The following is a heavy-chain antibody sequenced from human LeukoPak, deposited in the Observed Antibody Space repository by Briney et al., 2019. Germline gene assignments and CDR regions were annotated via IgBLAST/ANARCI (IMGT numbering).Heavy chain of an antibody. CDR3: ARGAPQGSYYYYALNV. CDR2: ISSNGCST. V-gene: IGHV3-64*01. Sequence: GGSLRLSCAASGLTFSNYAMYWVRQAPGKGLEFVSLISSNGCSTYYANSVRGRFTISRDNSKNTVYLQMGSLGSEDMAVYYCARGAPQGSYYYYALNVWGQGTTVTVSS. CDR1: GLTFSNYA. J-gene: IGHJ6*02.